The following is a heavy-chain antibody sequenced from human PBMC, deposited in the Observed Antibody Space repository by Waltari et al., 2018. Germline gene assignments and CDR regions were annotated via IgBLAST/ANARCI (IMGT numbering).Heavy chain of an antibody. J-gene: IGHJ4*02. D-gene: IGHD3-16*02. Sequence: QVQLVQSGAEVKKPGASVKVSCKASGYTFTSYDINWVRQATAQGLEWMGWMNPNSGNTGYAQKFQGRVTMTRNTSISTAYMELSSLRSEDTAVYYWARGYDYIWGSYRSYYFDYWGQGTLVIVSS. CDR3: ARGYDYIWGSYRSYYFDY. CDR1: GYTFTSYD. CDR2: MNPNSGNT. V-gene: IGHV1-8*02.